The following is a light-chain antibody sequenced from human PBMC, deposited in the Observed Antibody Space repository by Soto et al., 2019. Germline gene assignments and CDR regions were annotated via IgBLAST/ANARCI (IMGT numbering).Light chain of an antibody. V-gene: IGKV3-20*01. CDR1: QTINKNY. Sequence: EIVLTQSPGTLSLSSGERATLSCRASQTINKNYLAWYQQKPGQAHRPLKYSASSRDTGIPDRFSGSGYGTDFTLNISRLEPEDFAVYYCQYYGRSPLTFGGGTKVDI. CDR2: SAS. CDR3: QYYGRSPLT. J-gene: IGKJ4*01.